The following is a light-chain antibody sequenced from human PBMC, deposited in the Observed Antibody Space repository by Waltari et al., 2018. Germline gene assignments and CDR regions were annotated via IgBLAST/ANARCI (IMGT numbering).Light chain of an antibody. CDR3: AAWDDSLYGRV. J-gene: IGLJ2*01. V-gene: IGLV1-44*01. Sequence: QSVLTQPPSASGTPGQTVSISCSGGSSNIAVNTVNWYQPLPGMAPKLLINGNNQRPSGVPDRFSGSKSGTSASLAISGLQSEDEADYYSAAWDDSLYGRVFGGGTKLTVL. CDR2: GNN. CDR1: SSNIAVNT.